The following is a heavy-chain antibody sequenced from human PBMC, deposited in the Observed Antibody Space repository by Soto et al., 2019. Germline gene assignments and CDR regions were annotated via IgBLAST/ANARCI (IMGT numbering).Heavy chain of an antibody. CDR2: ISSSSTTI. Sequence: EVQLVESGGGLVQPGGSLRLSCAASGFTFSSYSMNWVRQAPGKGLEWVAYISSSSTTIFYADSVKGRFTISRDNAKNSLYLQMNSLRAEDTDVDFCARHPGGYWGQGTLVTVSS. CDR3: ARHPGGY. J-gene: IGHJ4*02. V-gene: IGHV3-48*01. CDR1: GFTFSSYS.